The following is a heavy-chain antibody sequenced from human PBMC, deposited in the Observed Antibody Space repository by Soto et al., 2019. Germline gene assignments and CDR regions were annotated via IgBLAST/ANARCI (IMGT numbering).Heavy chain of an antibody. CDR3: ARAVACADDVGSGANNWFDT. J-gene: IGHJ5*02. D-gene: IGHD3-3*01. CDR1: GGPFSSYA. V-gene: IGHV1-69*01. CDR2: IIPIFGTA. Sequence: SVQVSCTASGGPFSSYAISWVRQAPGQGLEWMGGIIPIFGTANYAQKFQGRVTITADESTSTAYMELSSLRSEDTAVYYCARAVACADDVGSGANNWFDTCGQGTLVTVAS.